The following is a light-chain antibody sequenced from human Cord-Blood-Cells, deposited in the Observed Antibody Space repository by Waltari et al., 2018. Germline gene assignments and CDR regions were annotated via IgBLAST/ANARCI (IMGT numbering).Light chain of an antibody. Sequence: DIVMTQSPDSLAVSLGERATINCKSRQSVLYSSNNKNYLAWYQQKPGQPPKLLIYWASTRESGVPDRFRGSGSGTDFTLTISSLQAEDVAVYYCQQYYSTPITFGQGTRLEIK. CDR2: WAS. CDR1: QSVLYSSNNKNY. CDR3: QQYYSTPIT. J-gene: IGKJ5*01. V-gene: IGKV4-1*01.